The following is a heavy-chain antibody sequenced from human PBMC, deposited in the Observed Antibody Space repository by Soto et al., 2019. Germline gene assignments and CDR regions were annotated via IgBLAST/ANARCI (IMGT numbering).Heavy chain of an antibody. CDR1: GYTFTSYG. V-gene: IGHV1-18*01. CDR2: ISAYNGNT. CDR3: ARDRDYDFWSGYSNYYYGMDV. J-gene: IGHJ6*02. D-gene: IGHD3-3*01. Sequence: GASVKVSCKASGYTFTSYGISWVRQAPGQGLEWMGWISAYNGNTNYAQKLQGRVTMTTDTSTSTAYMELRSLRSDDTAVYYCARDRDYDFWSGYSNYYYGMDVWGQGTTVTVSS.